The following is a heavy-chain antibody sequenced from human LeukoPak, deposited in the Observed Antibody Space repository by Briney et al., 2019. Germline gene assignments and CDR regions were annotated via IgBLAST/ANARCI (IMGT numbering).Heavy chain of an antibody. CDR1: GFTFSSYA. CDR3: ARDPPGFFDNSGYYYGPFDY. D-gene: IGHD3-22*01. CDR2: ISYDGSNK. V-gene: IGHV3-30*19. Sequence: GGSLRLSCAASGFTFSSYAMHWVRQAPGKGLEWVAVISYDGSNKYYADSVKGRFTISRDNSKNTLYLQMNSLRAEDTAVYYCARDPPGFFDNSGYYYGPFDYWGQGTLVSVSS. J-gene: IGHJ4*02.